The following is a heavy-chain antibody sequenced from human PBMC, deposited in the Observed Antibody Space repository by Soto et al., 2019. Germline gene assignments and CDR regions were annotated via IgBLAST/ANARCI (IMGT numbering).Heavy chain of an antibody. CDR2: TYYRSKWYN. V-gene: IGHV6-1*01. CDR1: GDSVSSNSAA. Sequence: TLSLTCAISGDSVSSNSAAWNWIRQSPSRGLEWLGRTYYRSKWYNDYAVSVKSRITINPDTSKNQFSLQLNSVTPEDTAVYYCARVFSSSWGEYNWFDPWGQGTLVTVSS. D-gene: IGHD6-13*01. J-gene: IGHJ5*02. CDR3: ARVFSSSWGEYNWFDP.